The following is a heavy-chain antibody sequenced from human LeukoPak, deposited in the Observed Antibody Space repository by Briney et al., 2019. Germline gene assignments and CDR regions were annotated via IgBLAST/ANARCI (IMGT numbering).Heavy chain of an antibody. D-gene: IGHD4-17*01. CDR2: ISSSGSTI. J-gene: IGHJ3*02. CDR3: AKDQSGWIFPYGDYGNPDAFDI. V-gene: IGHV3-11*01. Sequence: GGSLRLSCAASGFTFSDYYMSWIRQAPGKGLEWVSYISSSGSTIYYADSVKGRFTISRDNAKNSLYLQMNSLRAEDTAVYYCAKDQSGWIFPYGDYGNPDAFDIWGQGTMVTVSS. CDR1: GFTFSDYY.